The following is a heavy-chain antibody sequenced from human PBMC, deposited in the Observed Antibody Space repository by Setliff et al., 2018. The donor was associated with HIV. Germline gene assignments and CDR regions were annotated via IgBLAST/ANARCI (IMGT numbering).Heavy chain of an antibody. CDR2: IVPIFGEP. J-gene: IGHJ4*02. Sequence: SVKVSCKASGGTFSTYTVTWVRQAPGQGLEWMGGIVPIFGEPIYSQNFQGRVTITADGSTSTVHMDLRSLRTEDTAVYYCAIVTELDYYGGSGPTHLLFDSWGQGTLVTVSS. V-gene: IGHV1-69*13. CDR1: GGTFSTYT. CDR3: AIVTELDYYGGSGPTHLLFDS. D-gene: IGHD3-22*01.